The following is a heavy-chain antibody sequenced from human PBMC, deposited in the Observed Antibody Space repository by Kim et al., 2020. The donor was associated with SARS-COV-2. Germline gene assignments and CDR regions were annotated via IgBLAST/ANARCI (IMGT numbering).Heavy chain of an antibody. CDR1: GFTFSSYG. CDR3: AKTSIVLRDYYYGMDV. V-gene: IGHV3-30*18. Sequence: GGSLRLSCAASGFTFSSYGMHWVRQAPGKGLEWVAVISYDGSNKYYADSVKGLFTISRDNSKNTLYLQMNSLRAEDTAVYYCAKTSIVLRDYYYGMDVWGQGTTVTVSS. J-gene: IGHJ6*02. D-gene: IGHD2-8*01. CDR2: ISYDGSNK.